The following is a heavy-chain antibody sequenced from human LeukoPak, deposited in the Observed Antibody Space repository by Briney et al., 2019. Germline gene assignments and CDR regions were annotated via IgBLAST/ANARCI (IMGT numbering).Heavy chain of an antibody. CDR1: GGSFSGYY. Sequence: PSETLSLTCAVYGGSFSGYYWSWIRQPPGKGLDWIGEINHSGSTNYNPSLKSRVTISVDTSKNQFSLKLSSVTAADTAVYYCARGPDMTTVTPTNYYYYAMDVWSQGTTVTVSS. CDR2: INHSGST. V-gene: IGHV4-34*01. J-gene: IGHJ6*02. D-gene: IGHD4-17*01. CDR3: ARGPDMTTVTPTNYYYYAMDV.